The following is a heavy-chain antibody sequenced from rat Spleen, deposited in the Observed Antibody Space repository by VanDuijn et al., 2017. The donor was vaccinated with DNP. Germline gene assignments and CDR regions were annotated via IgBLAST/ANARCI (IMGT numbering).Heavy chain of an antibody. V-gene: IGHV5-20*01. CDR2: IINSGGST. Sequence: EVQLVESGGGLVQPGRSLKLSCAASGFTFSNYDMAWVRQAPAKGLEWVASIINSGGSTFYREYVKGRFTISRDNAKSSLYLHMDSLRSEDTATDYCTRDSTSSPSAYWGQGTLVTVSS. J-gene: IGHJ3*01. CDR3: TRDSTSSPSAY. CDR1: GFTFSNYD. D-gene: IGHD1-2*01.